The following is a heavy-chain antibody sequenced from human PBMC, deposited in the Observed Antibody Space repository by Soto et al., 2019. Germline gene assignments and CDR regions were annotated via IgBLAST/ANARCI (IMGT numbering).Heavy chain of an antibody. V-gene: IGHV3-23*01. CDR1: GFTFNRYA. CDR2: IGSSGADI. D-gene: IGHD3-3*01. J-gene: IGHJ6*02. Sequence: EVQLLVSGGGLVQPGGSLRLSCAASGFTFNRYAMNWVRQTPGKGLVWVSCIGSSGADIYYTDSVKGRFTISRDNSKSTLYLHVSSLSAEDTGIYYCGNAWRGGYYDMDVWGQGTAVTVSS. CDR3: GNAWRGGYYDMDV.